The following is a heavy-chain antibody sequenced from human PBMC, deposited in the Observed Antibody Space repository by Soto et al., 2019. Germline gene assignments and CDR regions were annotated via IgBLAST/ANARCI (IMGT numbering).Heavy chain of an antibody. CDR1: GVSITTTSYY. V-gene: IGHV4-39*01. J-gene: IGHJ4*02. Sequence: LSLTCTVSGVSITTTSYYWGWIRQPPGKGLEWIGSVYFSGTTYYNPSLKSRVTISVDTSKNHFSLRLSSVTAADTAIYYCARHGSYWGQGTPVTVSS. CDR2: VYFSGTT. CDR3: ARHGSY.